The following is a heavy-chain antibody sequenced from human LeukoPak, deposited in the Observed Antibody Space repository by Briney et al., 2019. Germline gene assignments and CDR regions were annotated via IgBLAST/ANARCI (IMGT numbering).Heavy chain of an antibody. Sequence: GGSLRLSCAASGFTFSSYGMHWVRQAPGKGLEWVAVISYDGSNTYYADYVKGRFTISRDNSKNMLYLQMNSLRAEDTAVYYCAKPYYYGSRSYMDYWGQRTLVTVSS. V-gene: IGHV3-30*18. D-gene: IGHD3-10*01. J-gene: IGHJ4*02. CDR1: GFTFSSYG. CDR3: AKPYYYGSRSYMDY. CDR2: ISYDGSNT.